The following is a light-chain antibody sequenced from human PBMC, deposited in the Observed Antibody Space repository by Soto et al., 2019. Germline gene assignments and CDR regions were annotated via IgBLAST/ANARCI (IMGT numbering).Light chain of an antibody. CDR2: WAS. CDR3: QHSRT. J-gene: IGKJ2*01. V-gene: IGKV4-1*01. Sequence: DIVMTQSPDSLAVSLGERATINCKSSQSVLYSSNNKNYLAWYQQKPGQPPKLLIYWASTRESGVPDRFSGSGSGTDFTLTISSLQAEDVAVYYRQHSRTFGQGTKLEIK. CDR1: QSVLYSSNNKNY.